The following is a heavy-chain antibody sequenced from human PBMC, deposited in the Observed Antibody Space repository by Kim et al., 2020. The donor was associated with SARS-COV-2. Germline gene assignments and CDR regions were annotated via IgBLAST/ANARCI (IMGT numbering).Heavy chain of an antibody. CDR1: GFTFSSYA. Sequence: VGSLRLSCAASGFTFSSYAMHWVRQAPGKGLEWVAVISYDGSNKYYADSVKGRFTISRDNSKNTLYLQMNSLRAEDTAVYYCARPRRRVRYYFDYWGQGTMVTVSS. J-gene: IGHJ4*02. CDR3: ARPRRRVRYYFDY. V-gene: IGHV3-30*04. CDR2: ISYDGSNK.